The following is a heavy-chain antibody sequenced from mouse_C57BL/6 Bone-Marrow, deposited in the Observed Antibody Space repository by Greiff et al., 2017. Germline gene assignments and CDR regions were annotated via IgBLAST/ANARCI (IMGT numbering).Heavy chain of an antibody. J-gene: IGHJ2*02. V-gene: IGHV1-9*01. D-gene: IGHD1-1*01. Sequence: QVHVKQSVAELMKPGASVKLSCKATGYTFTDSWIEWVKQRPGQGLEWIGEILPGSGSTNYNEKFKGKATFTADTSSTTAYMQLSSLTSEYSAIYYCARDATGRFSYYFDYWGQGTSLTVSS. CDR3: ARDATGRFSYYFDY. CDR2: ILPGSGST. CDR1: GYTFTDSW.